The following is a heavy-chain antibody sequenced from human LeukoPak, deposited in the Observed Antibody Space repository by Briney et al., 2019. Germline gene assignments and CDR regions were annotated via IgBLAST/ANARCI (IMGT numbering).Heavy chain of an antibody. CDR1: GITFGDYA. CDR2: IRSKAYGGTI. D-gene: IGHD3-10*01. Sequence: GGSLRLSCTGSGITFGDYAMTWFRQAPGKGLEWVGIIRSKAYGGTIEYAASVKGRFTISRDDSKNIAYLQMNSLKTEDTAVYYCCRLLLWFGEPPDNWGQGTLVTVSS. CDR3: CRLLLWFGEPPDN. V-gene: IGHV3-49*03. J-gene: IGHJ4*02.